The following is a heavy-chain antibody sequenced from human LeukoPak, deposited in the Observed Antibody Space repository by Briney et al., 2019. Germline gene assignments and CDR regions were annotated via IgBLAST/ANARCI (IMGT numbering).Heavy chain of an antibody. CDR2: INPNSGGT. J-gene: IGHJ4*02. CDR1: GYTFTGYY. V-gene: IGHV1-2*02. CDR3: ARDLNPQDLRADIALGGFDY. Sequence: ASVKVSCKASGYTFTGYYMHWVRQAPGQGLEWMGWINPNSGGTKYAQKFQGRVTMTRGTSISTAYMELSRLRSDDTAVYYCARDLNPQDLRADIALGGFDYWGQGTLVTVSS. D-gene: IGHD3-16*01.